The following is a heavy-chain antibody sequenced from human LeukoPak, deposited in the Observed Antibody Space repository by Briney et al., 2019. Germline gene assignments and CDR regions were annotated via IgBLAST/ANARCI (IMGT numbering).Heavy chain of an antibody. V-gene: IGHV4-34*01. J-gene: IGHJ4*02. CDR3: GVSTTRATTRTIDY. Sequence: SETLSLTCAVYGESFSAYFWRWIRHPPGKGLEWMGEISRGGSTTYSTPLKSRVTIPLDTSNSQVSLTLSSVNAADTAMYYCGVSTTRATTRTIDYWGQGTLVTVSS. CDR1: GESFSAYF. D-gene: IGHD4-17*01. CDR2: ISRGGST.